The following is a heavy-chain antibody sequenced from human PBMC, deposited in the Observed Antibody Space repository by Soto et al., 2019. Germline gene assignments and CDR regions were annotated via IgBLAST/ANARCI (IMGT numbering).Heavy chain of an antibody. D-gene: IGHD2-15*01. CDR1: GGSIGGF. CDR2: VHYSGNT. CDR3: ARTQDSGSTDV. Sequence: PSETLSLTCTVSGGSIGGFWSWIRQPPGKGLEWIGYVHYSGNTKYNPSLRSRLIISIDTSKNQFSLILSSVTAADTAVYYCARTQDSGSTDVWGQGKLVTVS. J-gene: IGHJ3*01. V-gene: IGHV4-59*08.